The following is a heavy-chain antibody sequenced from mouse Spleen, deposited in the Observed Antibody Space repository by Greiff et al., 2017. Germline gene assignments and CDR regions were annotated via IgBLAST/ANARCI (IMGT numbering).Heavy chain of an antibody. V-gene: IGHV1-67*01. CDR1: GYTFTDYA. CDR3: ARTVITTVVAGAMDY. D-gene: IGHD1-1*01. CDR2: ISTYYGDA. Sequence: QVQLQQSGPELVRPGVSVKISCKGSGYTFTDYAMHWVKQSHAKSLEWIGVISTYYGDASYNQKFKGKATLTVDKSSSTAYMELNSLTSEDSAVYYCARTVITTVVAGAMDYWGQGTSVTVSS. J-gene: IGHJ4*01.